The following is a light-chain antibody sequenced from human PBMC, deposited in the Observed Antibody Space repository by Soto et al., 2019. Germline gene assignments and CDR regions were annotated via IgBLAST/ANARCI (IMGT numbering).Light chain of an antibody. CDR1: SSDVGGYNY. CDR2: DVS. J-gene: IGLJ2*01. CDR3: SSYTSSSIVV. V-gene: IGLV2-14*01. Sequence: QSVLTQPASVSGSPGQSITISCTGNSSDVGGYNYVSWYQQHPGKAPKLMIYDVSNRPSGVSNRFAGSKSGNTASLTISGLQAEDDADYYCSSYTSSSIVVFGGGTKVTVL.